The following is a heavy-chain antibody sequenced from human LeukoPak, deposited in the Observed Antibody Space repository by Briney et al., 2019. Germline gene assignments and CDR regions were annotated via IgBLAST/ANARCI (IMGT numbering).Heavy chain of an antibody. D-gene: IGHD3-3*01. CDR1: GFIFKNYA. CDR3: ARASFGVIVGPDY. V-gene: IGHV3-23*01. J-gene: IGHJ4*02. CDR2: ITSSGGST. Sequence: RAGGSLILSCAASGFIFKNYAMNWVRQAPGKGLEWVSAITSSGGSTYYADSVKGRFTISRDNTKNTLSLQMNSLRAEDTAVYYCARASFGVIVGPDYWGQGTLVTVSS.